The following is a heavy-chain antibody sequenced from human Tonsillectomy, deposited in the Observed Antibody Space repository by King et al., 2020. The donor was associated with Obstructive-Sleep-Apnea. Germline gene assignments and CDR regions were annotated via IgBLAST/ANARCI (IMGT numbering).Heavy chain of an antibody. D-gene: IGHD5-24*01. CDR2: FYYSGST. CDR3: AMAGEMGTSMAGFDY. CDR1: GGPISGYY. J-gene: IGHJ4*02. Sequence: QLQESGPGLVKPSETLSLTCTVSGGPISGYYWNWIRQPPGKGLEWIGYFYYSGSTNYNPSLKSRVTISVDTSKNQFSLKLSSVTAADTAVYFCAMAGEMGTSMAGFDYWGQGTLVTVSS. V-gene: IGHV4-59*08.